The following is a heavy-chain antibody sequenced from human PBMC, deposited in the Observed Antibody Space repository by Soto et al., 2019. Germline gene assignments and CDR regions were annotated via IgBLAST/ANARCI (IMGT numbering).Heavy chain of an antibody. V-gene: IGHV3-30*18. CDR1: GFTFSSYC. CDR3: AKVIATIFGVVASGMDV. Sequence: PGGSLRLSCAASGFTFSSYCMHWVRQAPGKGLEWVAVISYDGSNKYYADSVKGRFTISRDNSKNTLYLQMNSLRAEDTAVYYCAKVIATIFGVVASGMDVWGQGTTVTVSS. D-gene: IGHD3-3*01. J-gene: IGHJ6*02. CDR2: ISYDGSNK.